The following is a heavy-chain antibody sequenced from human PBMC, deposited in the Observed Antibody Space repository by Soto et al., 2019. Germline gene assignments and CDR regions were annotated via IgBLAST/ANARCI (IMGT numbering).Heavy chain of an antibody. J-gene: IGHJ6*02. CDR1: GGTFSSYA. D-gene: IGHD5-12*01. CDR2: IIPIFGTA. V-gene: IGHV1-69*06. Sequence: SVKVSCKASGGTFSSYAISWVRQAPGQGLEWIGGIIPIFGTANYAQKFQGRVTITADKSTSTAYMELSSLRSEDTAVYYCARGRPRLGDGYKHYYYYGMDVWGQGTPVTVYS. CDR3: ARGRPRLGDGYKHYYYYGMDV.